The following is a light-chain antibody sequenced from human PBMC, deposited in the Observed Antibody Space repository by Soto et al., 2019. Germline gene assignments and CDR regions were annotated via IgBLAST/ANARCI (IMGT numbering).Light chain of an antibody. CDR3: QQRSNWPPLT. CDR1: QSVSNNY. CDR2: GAS. J-gene: IGKJ4*01. Sequence: EIVLTQSPGTLSLSPGERATLSCRASQSVSNNYLAWYQQKPGQAPRLLIHGASTRATGIAARFSGSGSGTDFTLTISSLEPEDFAVYYCQQRSNWPPLTFGGGTKVDIK. V-gene: IGKV3-11*01.